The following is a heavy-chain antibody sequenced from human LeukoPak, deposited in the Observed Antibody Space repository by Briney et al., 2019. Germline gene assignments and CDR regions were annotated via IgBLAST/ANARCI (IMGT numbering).Heavy chain of an antibody. CDR1: GYTFTSYY. CDR2: INPSGGTT. V-gene: IGHV1-46*01. Sequence: ASVKVSCKASGYTFTSYYMHWVRQAPGQGLEWMGLINPSGGTTSYAQKFQGRVTMTRETSTSTVYMELSSLRSEDTAVYFCARIQRGVVNAFDIWGQGTMVTVSS. CDR3: ARIQRGVVNAFDI. J-gene: IGHJ3*02. D-gene: IGHD3-16*02.